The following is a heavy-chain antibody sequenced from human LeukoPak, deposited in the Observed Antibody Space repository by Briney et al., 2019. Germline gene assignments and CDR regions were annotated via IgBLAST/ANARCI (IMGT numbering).Heavy chain of an antibody. J-gene: IGHJ4*02. CDR3: ARDYCSSTSCLFDY. CDR1: GYTFTSYY. Sequence: EASVKVSCKASGYTFTSYYIHWVRQAPGQGLEWMGIINPSGGSTSYAQKFQDRVTMTRDTSTSTVYMELSRLRSDDTAVYYCARDYCSSTSCLFDYWGQGTLVTVSS. V-gene: IGHV1-46*01. D-gene: IGHD2-2*01. CDR2: INPSGGST.